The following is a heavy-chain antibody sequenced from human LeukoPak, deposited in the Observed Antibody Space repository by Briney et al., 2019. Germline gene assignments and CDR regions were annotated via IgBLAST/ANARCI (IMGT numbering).Heavy chain of an antibody. CDR3: ARDGSGWSIY. D-gene: IGHD6-19*01. V-gene: IGHV3-23*01. Sequence: PGGSLRLSCAASGFKFENHTMHWVRQAPGKGLEWVSAISGSGGSTYYADSVKGRFTISRDNSKNTLYLQMNSLRAEDTAVYYCARDGSGWSIYWGQGTLVTVSS. J-gene: IGHJ4*02. CDR2: ISGSGGST. CDR1: GFKFENHT.